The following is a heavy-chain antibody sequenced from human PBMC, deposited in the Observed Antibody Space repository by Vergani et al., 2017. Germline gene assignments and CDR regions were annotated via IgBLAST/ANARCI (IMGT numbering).Heavy chain of an antibody. CDR1: GYSFTSYW. CDR3: ARHYWSGGSCYGYYYYYMDV. J-gene: IGHJ6*03. V-gene: IGHV5-10-1*03. CDR2: IDPSDSYT. D-gene: IGHD2-15*01. Sequence: VQLVPSGAAVKKPGESLRLSCKGSGYSFTSYWISWVRQLPGKGLEWMGRIDPSDSYTNYSPSFQGHVTISADKSISTAYLQWSSLKASDTAMYYCARHYWSGGSCYGYYYYYMDVWGKGTTVTVSS.